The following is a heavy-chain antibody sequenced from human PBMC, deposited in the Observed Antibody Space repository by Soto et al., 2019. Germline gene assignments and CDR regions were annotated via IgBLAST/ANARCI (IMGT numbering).Heavy chain of an antibody. D-gene: IGHD2-21*02. J-gene: IGHJ4*02. Sequence: QPGGSLRLSCAGSGFTYGAYAMSWVRQAPGKGLEWVSSISGSGGNTFYADSVKGRFTISRDNSKNTLYLQMNSLRAEDTAVYYCAKDPPGRHIIVVTALDCWGQGTLVTVSS. CDR1: GFTYGAYA. CDR3: AKDPPGRHIIVVTALDC. CDR2: ISGSGGNT. V-gene: IGHV3-23*01.